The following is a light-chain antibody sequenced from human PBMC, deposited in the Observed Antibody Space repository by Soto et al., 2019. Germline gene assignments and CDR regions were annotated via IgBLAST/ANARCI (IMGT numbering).Light chain of an antibody. CDR2: DAS. CDR1: QSVSSY. V-gene: IGKV3-11*01. J-gene: IGKJ5*01. Sequence: EIVLTQSPATLSLYPGERATLSCRASQSVSSYLAWYQQKPGQAPRLFIYDASNRATGIPARFSGSGSGTDFTLTISSLEPEDFAVYYCQQRSNWPPTFGQGTRLEIK. CDR3: QQRSNWPPT.